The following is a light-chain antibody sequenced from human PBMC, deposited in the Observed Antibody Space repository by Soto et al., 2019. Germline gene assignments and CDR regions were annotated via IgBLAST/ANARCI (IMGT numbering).Light chain of an antibody. J-gene: IGLJ2*01. CDR1: SSDDGGYNY. V-gene: IGLV2-11*01. Sequence: QSALTQPRSVSWSPGQSVTISCTGTSSDDGGYNYVSWYQQHPGKAPKLMIYDVSKRPSGVPDRFSGSKSGNTASLTISGLQAEDEADYYCCSYAGSDTSVVFGGGTKVTVL. CDR3: CSYAGSDTSVV. CDR2: DVS.